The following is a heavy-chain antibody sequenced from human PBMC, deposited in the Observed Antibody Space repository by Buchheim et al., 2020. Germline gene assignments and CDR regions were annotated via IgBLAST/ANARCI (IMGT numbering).Heavy chain of an antibody. CDR3: AKGRGYCTNGVCFPFDY. V-gene: IGHV3-23*01. CDR2: ISGSGGST. D-gene: IGHD2-8*01. J-gene: IGHJ4*02. Sequence: EVQLLESGGGLVQPGGSLRLSCAASGFTFSSYAMSWVRQAPGKGLEWVSAISGSGGSTYYADSVKGRFTISRDNSKNKLVLQMNSLRAEDTAVYYCAKGRGYCTNGVCFPFDYWGQGTL. CDR1: GFTFSSYA.